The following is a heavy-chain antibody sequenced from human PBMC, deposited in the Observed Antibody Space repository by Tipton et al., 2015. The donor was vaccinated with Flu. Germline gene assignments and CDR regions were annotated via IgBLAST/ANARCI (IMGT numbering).Heavy chain of an antibody. CDR3: AREKVDGADNNWFYFYGLDV. Sequence: QVQLVQSGAEMKKSGASVKVSCTASGYPFSDYFTNWVRQAPGKGLEWMGWINPTNGDTKYAPRFQGRVTMTRDTSITTAYMELISLTSDDTAVYYCAREKVDGADNNWFYFYGLDVWGQGTTVSVSS. V-gene: IGHV1-2*02. D-gene: IGHD5-24*01. CDR1: GYPFSDYF. CDR2: INPTNGDT. J-gene: IGHJ6*02.